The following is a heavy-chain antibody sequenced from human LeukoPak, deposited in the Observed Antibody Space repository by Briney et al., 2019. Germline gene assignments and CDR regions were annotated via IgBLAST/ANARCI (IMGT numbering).Heavy chain of an antibody. V-gene: IGHV1-2*04. Sequence: ASVKVSCKASGYTFSDYYIHWVRQAPGQGLEWMGWIDPNSGGTNYAQKFQGWVTMTRDTSISTAYMELSRVRSDDSAMYYCARSLPYNWNDGWFDPWGQGTLVTVSS. CDR2: IDPNSGGT. CDR3: ARSLPYNWNDGWFDP. CDR1: GYTFSDYY. J-gene: IGHJ5*02. D-gene: IGHD1-20*01.